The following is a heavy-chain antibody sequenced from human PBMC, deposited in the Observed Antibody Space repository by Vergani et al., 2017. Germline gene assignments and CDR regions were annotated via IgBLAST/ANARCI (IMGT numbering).Heavy chain of an antibody. CDR3: ARTYDSSGYIFDY. V-gene: IGHV4-31*03. Sequence: QLQLQESGPGLVKPSETLSLTCTVSGGSISSSSYYWSWIRQHPGKGLEWIGYIYYSGSTYYNPSLKSRVTISVDTSKNQFSLKLSSVTAADTAVYYCARTYDSSGYIFDYWGQGTLVTVSS. J-gene: IGHJ4*02. CDR2: IYYSGST. CDR1: GGSISSSSYY. D-gene: IGHD3-22*01.